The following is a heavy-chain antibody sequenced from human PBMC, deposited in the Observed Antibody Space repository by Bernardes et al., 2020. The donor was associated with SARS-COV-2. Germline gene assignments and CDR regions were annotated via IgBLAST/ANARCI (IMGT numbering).Heavy chain of an antibody. V-gene: IGHV3-30*03. CDR2: ISYNGSQK. D-gene: IGHD3-10*01. CDR1: GFPFSDFG. CDR3: ARARGSGWFFDL. J-gene: IGHJ2*01. Sequence: GGSLRLSCDASGFPFSDFGVHWVRQAPGKGLEWVAVISYNGSQKKYGDSVKGRFTVSRANSKSAAYLEMNNLGVEDSATYYCARARGSGWFFDLWGRGTLVSVSS.